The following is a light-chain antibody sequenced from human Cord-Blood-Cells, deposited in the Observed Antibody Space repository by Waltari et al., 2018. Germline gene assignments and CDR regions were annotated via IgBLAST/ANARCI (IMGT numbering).Light chain of an antibody. V-gene: IGLV2-23*01. CDR3: CSYAGSSTWV. Sequence: QSALTQPASVSGSPGQSITISRTGTSSDVGSYNIVSWYPQHPGKAPNLMIYEGSKRPSGVSNRFSGSKSGNTASLTISGLQAEDEADYYCCSYAGSSTWVFGGGTKLTVL. J-gene: IGLJ3*02. CDR1: SSDVGSYNI. CDR2: EGS.